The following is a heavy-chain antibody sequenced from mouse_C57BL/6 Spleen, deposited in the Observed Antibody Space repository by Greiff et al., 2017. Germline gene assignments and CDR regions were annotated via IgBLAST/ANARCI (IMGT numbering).Heavy chain of an antibody. Sequence: EVQLQESGPELVKPGDSVKISCKASGYSFTGYFMNWVMQSHGKSLEWIGRINPYNGATFYNQKFKGKATLTVDKSSSTAHMELRSLTSEDSAVYYCARDYGSSYYAMDYWGQGTSGTVSS. CDR1: GYSFTGYF. V-gene: IGHV1-20*01. J-gene: IGHJ4*01. CDR3: ARDYGSSYYAMDY. D-gene: IGHD1-1*01. CDR2: INPYNGAT.